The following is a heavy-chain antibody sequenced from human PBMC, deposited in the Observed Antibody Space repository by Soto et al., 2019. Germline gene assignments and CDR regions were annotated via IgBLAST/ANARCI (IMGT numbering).Heavy chain of an antibody. CDR2: IGPETGAT. CDR3: GRGRSGQIVVFF. V-gene: IGHV1-2*02. Sequence: ASVKVSCKASGYTFTGHYTHWVRQAPEQGPEWMGEIGPETGATRYAQKFQGSVTMTRDMSITTVYMELNNLSPDDTAVYYCGRGRSGQIVVFFWGQGTPVTVYS. D-gene: IGHD1-26*01. J-gene: IGHJ4*02. CDR1: GYTFTGHY.